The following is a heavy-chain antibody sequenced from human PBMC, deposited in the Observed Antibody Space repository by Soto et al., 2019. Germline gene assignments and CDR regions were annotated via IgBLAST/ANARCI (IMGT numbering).Heavy chain of an antibody. CDR3: ARGRATVTQTYDYYYYGMDV. D-gene: IGHD4-4*01. J-gene: IGHJ6*02. CDR1: GGTFSSYA. Sequence: RASVKVSCKASGGTFSSYAISWVRQAPGQGLEWMGGIIPIFGTANYAQKFQGRVTITADESTSTAYMELSSLRSEDTAVYYCARGRATVTQTYDYYYYGMDVWGQGTTVTVSS. CDR2: IIPIFGTA. V-gene: IGHV1-69*13.